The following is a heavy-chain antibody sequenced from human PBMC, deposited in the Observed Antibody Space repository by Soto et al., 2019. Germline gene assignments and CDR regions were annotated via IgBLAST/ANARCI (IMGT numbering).Heavy chain of an antibody. D-gene: IGHD5-12*01. CDR3: ARVGGRDGYNWAAY. CDR1: GGSISSYY. J-gene: IGHJ4*02. CDR2: IYYSGST. V-gene: IGHV4-59*01. Sequence: PSETLSLTCTVSGGSISSYYWSWIRQPPGKGLEWIGYIYYSGSTNYNPSLKSRVTISVDTSKNQFSLKLSSVTAADTAVYYCARVGGRDGYNWAAYWGQRTLVTVPS.